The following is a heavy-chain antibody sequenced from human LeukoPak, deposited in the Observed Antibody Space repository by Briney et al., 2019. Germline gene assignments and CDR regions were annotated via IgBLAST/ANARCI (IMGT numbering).Heavy chain of an antibody. J-gene: IGHJ4*02. Sequence: GGTLRLSCAASGFTFSSYGMSWVRQAPGKGLEWVSAISGSGGSTYYADSVKGRFTISRDNSKNTLYLQMNSLRAEDTAVYYCAKYSWELLLQFWGQGTLVTVSS. CDR1: GFTFSSYG. CDR3: AKYSWELLLQF. CDR2: ISGSGGST. V-gene: IGHV3-23*01. D-gene: IGHD1-26*01.